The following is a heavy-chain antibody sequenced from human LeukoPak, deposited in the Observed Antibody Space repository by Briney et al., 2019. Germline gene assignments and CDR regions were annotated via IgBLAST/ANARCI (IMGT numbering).Heavy chain of an antibody. CDR1: GFIFSSYA. CDR3: AKCDFWSANDFFDV. Sequence: GSLRLSCAASGFIFSSYAMTWVRQAPGKGLEWVSGLSGSGDTTYYADSVKGRFTISRDNPKNTLYLQMNSLRAEDTALYYCAKCDFWSANDFFDVWGQGTMVTVSS. V-gene: IGHV3-23*01. CDR2: LSGSGDTT. J-gene: IGHJ3*01. D-gene: IGHD3-3*01.